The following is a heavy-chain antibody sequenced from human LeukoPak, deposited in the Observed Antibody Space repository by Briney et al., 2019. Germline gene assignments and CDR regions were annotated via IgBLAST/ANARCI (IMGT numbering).Heavy chain of an antibody. CDR2: ISSSSSYI. CDR1: GFTFSSYS. D-gene: IGHD1-26*01. V-gene: IGHV3-21*01. J-gene: IGHJ3*02. CDR3: ARGRVGAQRTDTFDI. Sequence: GGSLRLSCAVSGFTFSSYSMNWVRQAPGKGLEWVSSISSSSSYIYYADSVKGRFTISRDNAKNSLYLQMNSLRAEDTAVYYCARGRVGAQRTDTFDIWGQGTMVTVSS.